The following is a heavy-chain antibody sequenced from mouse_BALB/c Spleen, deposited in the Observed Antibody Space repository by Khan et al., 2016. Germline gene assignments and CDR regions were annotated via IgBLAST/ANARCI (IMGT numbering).Heavy chain of an antibody. J-gene: IGHJ2*01. CDR2: INTNTGEP. CDR1: GYTFTNYG. Sequence: QIQLVQSGPELKKPGETVKISCKASGYTFTNYGMNWVKQAPGKGLKWMGWINTNTGEPTYIEEFKGRFAFSLETPARTAYLQINSLKNEDTATDFCAKQVLRVDFDYWGEGTTRTVSS. D-gene: IGHD2-14*01. CDR3: AKQVLRVDFDY. V-gene: IGHV9-3*02.